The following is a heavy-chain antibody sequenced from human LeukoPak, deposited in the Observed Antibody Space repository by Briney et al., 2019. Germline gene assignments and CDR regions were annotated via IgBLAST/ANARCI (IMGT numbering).Heavy chain of an antibody. CDR3: AKSHSSSSWYYYYMDV. CDR1: GFTFDDYT. J-gene: IGHJ6*03. Sequence: PGGSLRLSCAASGFTFDDYTMHWVRQAPGKGLEWVSLISWDGGSTYYADSVKGRFTISRDNSKNSLYLQMNSLRTEDTALYYCAKSHSSSSWYYYYMDVWGKGTTVTVSS. V-gene: IGHV3-43*01. D-gene: IGHD6-6*01. CDR2: ISWDGGST.